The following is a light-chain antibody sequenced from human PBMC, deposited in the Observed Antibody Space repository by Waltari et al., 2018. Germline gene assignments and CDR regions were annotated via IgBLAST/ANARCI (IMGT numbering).Light chain of an antibody. CDR2: DNN. Sequence: QSVLTQPPSVSAAPGQKVTVSCSGSSPNIGRTYISWYQQVPGTAPKLLIFDNNKRPSGVSDRFSGSKSGTSASLTITGLQTGDEADFYCGAWDTSLNAYIFGAGTRLTVL. J-gene: IGLJ1*01. CDR1: SPNIGRTY. CDR3: GAWDTSLNAYI. V-gene: IGLV1-51*01.